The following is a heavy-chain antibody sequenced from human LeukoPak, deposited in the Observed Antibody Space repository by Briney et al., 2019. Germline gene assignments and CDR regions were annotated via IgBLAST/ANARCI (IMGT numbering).Heavy chain of an antibody. D-gene: IGHD2-15*01. Sequence: GGSLRLSCAASGFTLNNDAMSWVRQAPGKGLEWVSAINGDTTHYAGSVKGRFTISRDNSKNTLYLQMNSLRAEDTAVYYCAKIAVRYCSGGSCYFLDYWGQGTLVTVSS. CDR2: INGDTT. V-gene: IGHV3-23*01. CDR3: AKIAVRYCSGGSCYFLDY. J-gene: IGHJ4*02. CDR1: GFTLNNDA.